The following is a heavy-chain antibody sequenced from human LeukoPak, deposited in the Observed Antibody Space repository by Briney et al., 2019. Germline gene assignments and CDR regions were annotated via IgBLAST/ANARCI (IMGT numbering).Heavy chain of an antibody. CDR3: ASRTSGAFDI. CDR1: GYRFTSYW. Sequence: GESLKISCKGSGYRFTSYWIGWVRQMPGKGLEGMGIIYPGDSDTRYSPSFQGQFPISADKSISTAYLQWSSLKASDTAMYYCASRTSGAFDIWGQGTMVTVSS. CDR2: IYPGDSDT. J-gene: IGHJ3*02. D-gene: IGHD3-10*01. V-gene: IGHV5-51*01.